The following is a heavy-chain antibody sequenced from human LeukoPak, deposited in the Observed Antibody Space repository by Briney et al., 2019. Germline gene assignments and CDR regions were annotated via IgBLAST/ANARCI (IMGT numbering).Heavy chain of an antibody. J-gene: IGHJ4*02. V-gene: IGHV1-2*02. CDR3: ARDGGRLRFLEWLFVFDY. Sequence: ASVKVSCKASGYTFTGYYMHWVRQAPGQGLGWMGWINPNSGGTNYAQKFQGRVTMTRDTSISTAYMELSRLRSDDTAVYYCARDGGRLRFLEWLFVFDYWGQGTLVTVSS. CDR1: GYTFTGYY. CDR2: INPNSGGT. D-gene: IGHD3-3*01.